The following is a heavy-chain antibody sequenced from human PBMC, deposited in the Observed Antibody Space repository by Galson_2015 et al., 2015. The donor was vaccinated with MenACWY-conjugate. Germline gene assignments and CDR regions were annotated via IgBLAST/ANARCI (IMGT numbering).Heavy chain of an antibody. CDR3: AGGAMVRGVRTEFTKYYFEY. J-gene: IGHJ4*02. CDR2: ISAYNGDT. CDR1: GYNFKNFG. V-gene: IGHV1-18*01. D-gene: IGHD3-10*01. Sequence: SVKVSCKASGYNFKNFGVAWVRQAPGRGLEWMGWISAYNGDTNYAQNFQGRVSMTTDTSTYTAYMSLGGLTSGDTAVYFCAGGAMVRGVRTEFTKYYFEYWGQGTLVIVSS.